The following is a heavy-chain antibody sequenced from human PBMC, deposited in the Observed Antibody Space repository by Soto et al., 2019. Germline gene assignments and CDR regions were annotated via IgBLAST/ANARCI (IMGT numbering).Heavy chain of an antibody. V-gene: IGHV1-18*01. J-gene: IGHJ5*02. D-gene: IGHD6-6*01. CDR1: GFIFTNYG. Sequence: QVQLVQSGPEMKKPGASVKVSCKGSGFIFTNYGFNWVRQAPGQGLEWVGWVSAANGYTRSAQKFQDRLIMTTDSSTNTAYMELRGLGPDDTAIYYCAKGRSIAEPEGSWGQGTLVTVSS. CDR3: AKGRSIAEPEGS. CDR2: VSAANGYT.